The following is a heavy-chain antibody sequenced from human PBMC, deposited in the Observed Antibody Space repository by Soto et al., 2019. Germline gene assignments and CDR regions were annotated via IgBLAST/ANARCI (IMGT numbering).Heavy chain of an antibody. V-gene: IGHV3-30-3*01. Sequence: QVQLVESGGGVVQPGRSLRLSCAASGFTFSSYAMHWVRQAPGKGLEWVAVISYDGSNKYYADSVKGRFTISRDNXRNTLYLQMHSLRAEDTAVYYCARALYGSGKTGVDPWGQGTLVTVSS. CDR2: ISYDGSNK. CDR3: ARALYGSGKTGVDP. J-gene: IGHJ5*02. CDR1: GFTFSSYA. D-gene: IGHD3-10*01.